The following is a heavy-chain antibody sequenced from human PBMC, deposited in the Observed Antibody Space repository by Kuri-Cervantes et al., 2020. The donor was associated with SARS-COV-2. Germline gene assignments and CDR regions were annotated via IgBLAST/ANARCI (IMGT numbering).Heavy chain of an antibody. CDR3: ARVEEYGDSYYYYYGMDV. Sequence: SVKVSCKASGGTFSSYAISWVRQAPGQGLEWMGRIIPIFGIANYAQKFQGRVTITADKSTSTAYMELSSLRSEDTAVYYCARVEEYGDSYYYYYGMDVWGQGTTVTVSS. J-gene: IGHJ6*02. CDR2: IIPIFGIA. D-gene: IGHD4-17*01. CDR1: GGTFSSYA. V-gene: IGHV1-69*04.